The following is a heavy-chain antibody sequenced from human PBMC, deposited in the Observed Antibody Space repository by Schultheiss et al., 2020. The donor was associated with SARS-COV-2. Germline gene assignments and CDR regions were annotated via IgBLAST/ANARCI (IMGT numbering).Heavy chain of an antibody. V-gene: IGHV4-4*09. Sequence: SETLSLTCTVSGVSISSYCWNWIRQSPGKGLEWIGYIHHSGSTYYNPSLKSRVTISVDTSKNQFSLKLTSVTAADTAVYYCARRRSDGNWYLDTWGQGTLVTISS. D-gene: IGHD4-23*01. J-gene: IGHJ4*02. CDR2: IHHSGST. CDR3: ARRRSDGNWYLDT. CDR1: GVSISSYC.